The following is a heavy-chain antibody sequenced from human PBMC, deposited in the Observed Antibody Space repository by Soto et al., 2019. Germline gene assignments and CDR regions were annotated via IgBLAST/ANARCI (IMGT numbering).Heavy chain of an antibody. CDR1: GYTFLDFY. V-gene: IGHV1-46*01. J-gene: IGHJ4*02. CDR3: ARDKPFSAGY. D-gene: IGHD3-3*02. CDR2: INPSGGGT. Sequence: QVQLVQSGTEVKKPGASVKVSCKASGYTFLDFYIHCVRQAPGQGLEWMGFINPSGGGTTYAQQFQGRLTMTRDTSTSTVYMELISLRSEDTAIYYCARDKPFSAGYWGQGTLVT.